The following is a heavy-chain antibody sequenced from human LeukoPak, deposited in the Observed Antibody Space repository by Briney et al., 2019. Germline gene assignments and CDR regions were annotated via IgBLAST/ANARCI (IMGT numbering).Heavy chain of an antibody. Sequence: ASVKVSCKASGYTFTGYYMHWVRQAPGQGLEWMGWINPNSGGTNYAQKFQGRVTMTRDTSISTAYMELSRLRSDDTAVYYCARAGLAVAGTPYYFDNWGQGTLVTVSS. CDR1: GYTFTGYY. J-gene: IGHJ4*02. D-gene: IGHD6-19*01. CDR3: ARAGLAVAGTPYYFDN. V-gene: IGHV1-2*02. CDR2: INPNSGGT.